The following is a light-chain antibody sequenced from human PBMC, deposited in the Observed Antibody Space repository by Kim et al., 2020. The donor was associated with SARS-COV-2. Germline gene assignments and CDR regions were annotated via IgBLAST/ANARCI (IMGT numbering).Light chain of an antibody. CDR1: SSDVGGNNY. Sequence: QSVLTQPASVSGSPGQSIAISCTGTSSDVGGNNYVSWYQQHAGKAPKLMIYDVSNRPSGVSNRSSCTKSGNTAFLTISGHQAEDEGDYYCSSYTSSSTRVFGGGTKLTVL. CDR3: SSYTSSSTRV. CDR2: DVS. V-gene: IGLV2-14*03. J-gene: IGLJ2*01.